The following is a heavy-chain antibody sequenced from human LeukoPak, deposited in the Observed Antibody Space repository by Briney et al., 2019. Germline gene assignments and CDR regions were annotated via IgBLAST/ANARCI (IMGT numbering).Heavy chain of an antibody. CDR2: ISYDGSNK. V-gene: IGHV3-30-3*01. CDR3: ARGDTAMVTDYFDY. J-gene: IGHJ4*02. CDR1: GFTFSSYA. D-gene: IGHD5-18*01. Sequence: PGGSLRLSCAASGFTFSSYAMHWVRQAPGKGLEWVAVISYDGSNKYYADSVKGRFTISRDNSKNTLYLQMNSLRAEDTAVYYCARGDTAMVTDYFDYWGQGTLVTVSS.